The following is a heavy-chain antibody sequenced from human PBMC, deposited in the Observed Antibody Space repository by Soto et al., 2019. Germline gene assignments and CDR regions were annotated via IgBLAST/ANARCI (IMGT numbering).Heavy chain of an antibody. Sequence: PVGSLRLSCAASGFTFNNHWINWVRQAPGKGLEWVANIKPDGSEEHYVDSVKGRFTISRDNAKNSLYLQMNSLRAEDTAVYFCARGVRWSDSWGQGTLVTVSS. V-gene: IGHV3-7*01. CDR1: GFTFNNHW. D-gene: IGHD4-17*01. CDR2: IKPDGSEE. CDR3: ARGVRWSDS. J-gene: IGHJ4*02.